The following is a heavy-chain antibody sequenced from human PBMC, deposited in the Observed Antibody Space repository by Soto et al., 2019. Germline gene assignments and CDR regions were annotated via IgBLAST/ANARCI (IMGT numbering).Heavy chain of an antibody. CDR3: ARAPSGSFDY. J-gene: IGHJ4*02. Sequence: SETLSLTCTVSGGSISSYYWSWIRQPPGKGLEWIGYIYYSGSTNYNPSLKSRVTISVDTSKNQFSLKLSSVTAADTAVYYCARAPSGSFDYWGQGTRVTVSS. D-gene: IGHD1-26*01. V-gene: IGHV4-59*01. CDR2: IYYSGST. CDR1: GGSISSYY.